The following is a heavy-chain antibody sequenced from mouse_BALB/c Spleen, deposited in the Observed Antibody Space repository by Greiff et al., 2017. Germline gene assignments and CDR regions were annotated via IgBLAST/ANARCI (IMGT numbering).Heavy chain of an antibody. D-gene: IGHD2-2*01. V-gene: IGHV2-2*02. CDR2: IWSGGST. J-gene: IGHJ4*01. CDR3: ARIWLRRDYYAMDY. Sequence: QVHVKQSGPGLVQPSQSLSITCTVSGFSLTSYGVHWVRQSPGKGLEWLGVIWSGGSTDYNAAFISRLSISKDNSKSQVFFKMNSLQANDTAIYYCARIWLRRDYYAMDYWGQGTSVTVSS. CDR1: GFSLTSYG.